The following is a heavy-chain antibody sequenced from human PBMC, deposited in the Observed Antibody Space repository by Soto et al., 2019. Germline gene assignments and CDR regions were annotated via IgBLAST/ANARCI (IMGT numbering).Heavy chain of an antibody. CDR3: ARLGRYSSSWHDRDQYYYGMDV. J-gene: IGHJ6*02. CDR2: IYYSGST. D-gene: IGHD6-13*01. V-gene: IGHV4-39*01. CDR1: GGSISSSSYY. Sequence: SETLSLTCTVSGGSISSSSYYWGWIRQPPGKGLEWIGSIYYSGSTYYNPSLKSRVTISVDTSKNQFSLKLSSVTAADTAVYYCARLGRYSSSWHDRDQYYYGMDVWGQGTTVTVSS.